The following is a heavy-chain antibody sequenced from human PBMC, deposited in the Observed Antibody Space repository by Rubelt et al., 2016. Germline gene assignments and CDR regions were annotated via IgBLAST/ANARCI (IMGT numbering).Heavy chain of an antibody. J-gene: IGHJ4*02. V-gene: IGHV1-2*02. CDR3: GSYRRAADS. Sequence: QVQLVQSGAEVKKPAASVTVSCKASGYTFTDYYVHRVRQAPGQGLEWMGWLNPDSGGTNYHQTFQARVTMTSETALDKACIELVSLTSDDTAGEYCGSYRRAADSWGQGTLVTVSS. CDR1: GYTFTDYY. D-gene: IGHD2-15*01. CDR2: LNPDSGGT.